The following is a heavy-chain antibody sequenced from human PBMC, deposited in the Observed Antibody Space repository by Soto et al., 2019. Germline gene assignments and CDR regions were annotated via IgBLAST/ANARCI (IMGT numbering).Heavy chain of an antibody. CDR1: GASISSYY. Sequence: QVQLQESGPGLVKPSETLSLTCTVSGASISSYYWSWIRQPPGKGLEWIGYIYYSGSTNYNPSLKSRGTISVDASKNQWCIRESTVTATDTAVYSCARLSPTSGHWALDYLGQGILVTVSP. V-gene: IGHV4-59*01. CDR3: ARLSPTSGHWALDY. J-gene: IGHJ4*02. CDR2: IYYSGST. D-gene: IGHD3-16*02.